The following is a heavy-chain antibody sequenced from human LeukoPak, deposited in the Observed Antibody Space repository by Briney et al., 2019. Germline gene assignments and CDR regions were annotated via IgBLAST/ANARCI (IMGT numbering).Heavy chain of an antibody. CDR3: ARWDHGSARFQN. Sequence: SSQTLSLTCAISGDSVSNNNVAWNWVRQSPSRGLEWLRRASYKSEWSFNYAVSVKSRITINADTSKNQFSLRLNSVTPEDTAVYYCARWDHGSARFQNWGQGTLVTVSS. CDR1: GDSVSNNNVA. CDR2: ASYKSEWSF. D-gene: IGHD6-19*01. V-gene: IGHV6-1*01. J-gene: IGHJ1*01.